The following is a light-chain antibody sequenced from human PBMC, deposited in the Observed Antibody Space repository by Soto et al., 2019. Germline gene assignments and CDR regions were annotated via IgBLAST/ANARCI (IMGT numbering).Light chain of an antibody. CDR2: GAS. Sequence: EIVLTQSPCTLSLSPGERATLSCRASQSVSSSYLAWYQQKPGQPPRLLIYGASSRATGIPDRFSGSGSGTDFTLTVSRLEPEDFALYYCQQYGNSPITFGQGTRLEIK. CDR3: QQYGNSPIT. CDR1: QSVSSSY. V-gene: IGKV3-20*01. J-gene: IGKJ5*01.